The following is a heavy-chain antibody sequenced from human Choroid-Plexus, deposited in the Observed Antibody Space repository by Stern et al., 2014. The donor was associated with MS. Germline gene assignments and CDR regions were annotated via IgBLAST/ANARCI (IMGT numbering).Heavy chain of an antibody. J-gene: IGHJ6*02. CDR1: GYIFTGYY. CDR2: INPNTGGT. D-gene: IGHD3-3*01. Sequence: QVQLGQSGAEVKKPGASVKVSCKTSGYIFTGYYIHWVRQAPGQGLEWMAWINPNTGGTKEAQKCKGRGTMSRDTSNSTAYVELSSLTSDDTAVYYCARDQRGITIFGVVTDYYYLGMDVWGQGTTVTVSS. CDR3: ARDQRGITIFGVVTDYYYLGMDV. V-gene: IGHV1-2*02.